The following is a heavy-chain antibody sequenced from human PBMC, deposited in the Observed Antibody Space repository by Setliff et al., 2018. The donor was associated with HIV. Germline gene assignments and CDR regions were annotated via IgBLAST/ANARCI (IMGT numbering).Heavy chain of an antibody. J-gene: IGHJ6*03. CDR3: ARGPNRYSGTYSYYYYMDV. CDR2: ISYDGSRI. D-gene: IGHD1-26*01. V-gene: IGHV3-30*03. CDR1: GFTFSTFA. Sequence: PGGSLRLSCVASGFTFSTFAMYWVRQAPGKGLEWVSAISYDGSRIHYADSVKGRFTISRDNSKNTLYLQMNSLRAEDTAVYYCARGPNRYSGTYSYYYYMDVWGKGTTVTVSS.